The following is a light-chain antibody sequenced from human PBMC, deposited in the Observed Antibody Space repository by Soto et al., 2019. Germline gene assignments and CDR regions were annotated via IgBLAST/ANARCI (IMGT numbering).Light chain of an antibody. CDR2: NNN. CDR3: AAWDDSLNGHV. J-gene: IGLJ1*01. V-gene: IGLV1-44*01. CDR1: SSNIGRNT. Sequence: SVLTQPPSASGTPGPRVTISCSGSSSNIGRNTVNWYQQLPGTAPKVLIYNNNQRPSGVPDRFSGSKSGTSASLAISGLQSEDEADYYCAAWDDSLNGHVFGTGTKLTVL.